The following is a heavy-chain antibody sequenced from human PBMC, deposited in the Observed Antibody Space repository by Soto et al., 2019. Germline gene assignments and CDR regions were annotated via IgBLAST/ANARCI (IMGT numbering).Heavy chain of an antibody. D-gene: IGHD3-22*01. CDR2: IYYSGST. CDR3: ARYYYDSSGYYGSYYGMDV. J-gene: IGHJ6*02. CDR1: GGSISSSSYY. Sequence: SETLSLTCTVSGGSISSSSYYWGWIRQPPGKGLEWIGSIYYSGSTYYNPSLKSRVTISVDTSKNQFSLKLSSVTAADTAVYYCARYYYDSSGYYGSYYGMDVWGQGTTVTVSS. V-gene: IGHV4-39*01.